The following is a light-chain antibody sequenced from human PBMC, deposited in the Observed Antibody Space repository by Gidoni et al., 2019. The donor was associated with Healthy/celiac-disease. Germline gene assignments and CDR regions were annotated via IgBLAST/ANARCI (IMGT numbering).Light chain of an antibody. CDR1: KLGDKY. Sequence: YELTQPPSVCVSPGQTASITCSGDKLGDKYSCRYHQKPGQSPLLVIYQDSKPPSALPVRFSGSNSANTATLTISGPQAMDEADYYCQAWDSSHVVFGGGTKLTVL. V-gene: IGLV3-1*01. J-gene: IGLJ2*01. CDR3: QAWDSSHVV. CDR2: QDS.